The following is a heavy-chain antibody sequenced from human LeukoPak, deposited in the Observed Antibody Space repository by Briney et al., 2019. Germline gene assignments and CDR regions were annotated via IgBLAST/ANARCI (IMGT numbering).Heavy chain of an antibody. D-gene: IGHD6-19*01. J-gene: IGHJ4*02. CDR2: XFYTXST. CDR3: TASYISAFPEIDY. Sequence: KPSETLSLTCSVXGXXFXXGNXXXXXXRQPXXRXXXXVAXXFYTXSTNYXPSLKSRVTMSVDTSKNQFSLKLSSVTAADTAFXSXTASYISAFPEIDYWGQGTLVTVPS. CDR1: GXXFXXGNXX. V-gene: IGHV4-61*01.